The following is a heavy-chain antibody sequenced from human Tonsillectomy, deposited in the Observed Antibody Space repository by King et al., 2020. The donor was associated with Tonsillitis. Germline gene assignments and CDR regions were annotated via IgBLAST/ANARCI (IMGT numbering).Heavy chain of an antibody. V-gene: IGHV3-11*06. CDR2: ISSSSSYT. J-gene: IGHJ4*02. Sequence: QVQLVESGGGLVKPGGSLRLSCAASGFTFSDYYMSWIRQAPGKGLEWVSYISSSSSYTNYADSVKGRFTISRDNAKNSLYLQMNSLRAEDTAVYYCARDLYYYDSSGSPPDYWGQGTLVTVSS. CDR3: ARDLYYYDSSGSPPDY. CDR1: GFTFSDYY. D-gene: IGHD3-22*01.